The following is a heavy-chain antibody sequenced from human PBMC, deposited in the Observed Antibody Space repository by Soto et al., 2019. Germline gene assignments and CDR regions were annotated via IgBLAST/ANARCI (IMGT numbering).Heavy chain of an antibody. CDR2: IYYSGST. Sequence: QVQLQESGPGLVKPSQTLSLTCTVSGGSISSGGYYWSWIRHHPGKGLEWIGYIYYSGSTYYNPSVRSRVNISVDTSKNQFSMKMSYVTATDTAVYYCARDRSQFDWVSSVGGFDYWGQGTLVTVSS. J-gene: IGHJ4*02. V-gene: IGHV4-31*03. CDR3: ARDRSQFDWVSSVGGFDY. D-gene: IGHD3-9*01. CDR1: GGSISSGGYY.